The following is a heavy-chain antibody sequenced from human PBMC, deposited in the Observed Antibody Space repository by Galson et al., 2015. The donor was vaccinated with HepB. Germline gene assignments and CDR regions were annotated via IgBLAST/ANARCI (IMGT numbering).Heavy chain of an antibody. CDR1: GGSISSGDYY. Sequence: TLSLTCTVSGGSISSGDYYWNWIRQSPGKGLEWIGYIYFSGSTYYNPSLKSRVAISLDTSKNQFSLKLSSVTAADTAVYYCASRDSDFWTGYLGVFDIWGQGTMVTVSS. D-gene: IGHD3/OR15-3a*01. CDR2: IYFSGST. V-gene: IGHV4-30-4*01. J-gene: IGHJ3*02. CDR3: ASRDSDFWTGYLGVFDI.